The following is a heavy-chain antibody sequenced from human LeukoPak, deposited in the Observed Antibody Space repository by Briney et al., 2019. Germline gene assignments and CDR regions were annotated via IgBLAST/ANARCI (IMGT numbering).Heavy chain of an antibody. Sequence: GGSLRLSCETSGFIFSNCWMTWVRQAPGKGLEWVANIKTDGSEKYYADSVKGRFTISRDNAKNSLYLQMNSLRAEDTAVYYCATYSTRNAREFQSWGQGTLVTVSS. V-gene: IGHV3-7*01. CDR2: IKTDGSEK. CDR3: ATYSTRNAREFQS. J-gene: IGHJ1*01. D-gene: IGHD4-11*01. CDR1: GFIFSNCW.